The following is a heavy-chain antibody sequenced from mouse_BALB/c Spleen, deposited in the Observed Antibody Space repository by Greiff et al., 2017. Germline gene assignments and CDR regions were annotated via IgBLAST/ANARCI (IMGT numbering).Heavy chain of an antibody. CDR1: GYSITSGYY. V-gene: IGHV3-6*02. CDR3: ARGLGRRGFDY. Sequence: EVKLMESGPGLVKPSQSLSLTCSVTGYSITSGYYWNWIRQFPGNKLEWMGYISYDGSNNYNPSLKNRISITRDTSKNQFFLKLNSVTTEDTATYYCARGLGRRGFDYWGQGTTLTVSS. CDR2: ISYDGSN. J-gene: IGHJ2*01. D-gene: IGHD4-1*01.